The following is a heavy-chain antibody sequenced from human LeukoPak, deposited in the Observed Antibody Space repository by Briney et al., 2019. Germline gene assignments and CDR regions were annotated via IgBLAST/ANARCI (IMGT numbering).Heavy chain of an antibody. J-gene: IGHJ4*02. D-gene: IGHD1-1*01. V-gene: IGHV4-4*07. CDR1: GDSINNYF. Sequence: PSETLSLTCTVSGDSINNYFWTWIRQPSGEGLEWIGRIYSSGTTNYNPSLKSRLIMSVDTSKNQFSLNLSSVTAADTAVYYCARDANARAWDYWGQGILVSFSS. CDR3: ARDANARAWDY. CDR2: IYSSGTT.